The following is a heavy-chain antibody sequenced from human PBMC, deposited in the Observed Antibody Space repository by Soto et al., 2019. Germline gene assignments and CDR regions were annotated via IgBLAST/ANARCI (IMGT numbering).Heavy chain of an antibody. CDR2: IYPGDSDI. CDR1: GYSFTTYW. Sequence: GESLKISCKGSGYSFTTYWIGWVRQMPVKGLEWMGSIYPGDSDIRYSPSFQGQVTISADKSISTAYLQWSGLKASDTAMYYCARHLGDPRYYYSGLDVWGQGTTVTVSS. D-gene: IGHD4-17*01. V-gene: IGHV5-51*01. J-gene: IGHJ6*02. CDR3: ARHLGDPRYYYSGLDV.